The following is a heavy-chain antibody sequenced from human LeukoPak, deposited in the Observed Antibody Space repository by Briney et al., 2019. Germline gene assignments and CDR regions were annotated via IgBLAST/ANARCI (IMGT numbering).Heavy chain of an antibody. CDR1: GFTFSSYA. Sequence: GGSLRLSCAASGFTFSSYAMSWVRQAPGKGLEWVSAISGSGDNTYYADSVKDRFTISRDKSKNTLYLQMNSLGAEDTAVYYCAKNRGNYYYFDYWAREPWSPSPQ. CDR3: AKNRGNYYYFDY. CDR2: ISGSGDNT. J-gene: IGHJ4*02. D-gene: IGHD4-11*01. V-gene: IGHV3-23*01.